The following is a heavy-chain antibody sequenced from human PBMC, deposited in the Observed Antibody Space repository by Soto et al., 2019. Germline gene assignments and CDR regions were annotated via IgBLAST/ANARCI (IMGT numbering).Heavy chain of an antibody. J-gene: IGHJ3*02. D-gene: IGHD1-1*01. CDR3: ARVTLEGGHDAFDI. Sequence: SVKVSCKASGGTFSSYAISWVRQAPGQGLEWMGGTIPIFGTANYAQKFQGRVTITADESTSTAYMEPSSLRSEDTAVYYCARVTLEGGHDAFDIWGQGTMVTVSS. CDR2: TIPIFGTA. CDR1: GGTFSSYA. V-gene: IGHV1-69*13.